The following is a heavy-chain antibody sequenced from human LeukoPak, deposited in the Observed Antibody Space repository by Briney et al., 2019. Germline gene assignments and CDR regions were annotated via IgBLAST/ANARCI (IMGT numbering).Heavy chain of an antibody. CDR2: MNPNSGNT. CDR1: GYTFTSYD. Sequence: ASVKVSRKASGYTFTSYDINWVRQATGQGLEWMGWMNPNSGNTGYAQKFQGRVTITRNTSISTAYMELSSLRSEDTAVYYCARDAARGSGYDPRFDYWGQGTLVTVSS. CDR3: ARDAARGSGYDPRFDY. V-gene: IGHV1-8*03. J-gene: IGHJ4*02. D-gene: IGHD5-12*01.